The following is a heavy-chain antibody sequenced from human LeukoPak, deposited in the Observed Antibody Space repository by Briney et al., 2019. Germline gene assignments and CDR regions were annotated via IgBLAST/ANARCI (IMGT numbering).Heavy chain of an antibody. V-gene: IGHV3-30*02. CDR2: IHNDGNNK. CDR3: ARDWGTSSLYLVN. D-gene: IGHD6-6*01. CDR1: GFTFSSNG. Sequence: PGGSLRLSCAASGFTFSSNGMHWVRQAPGKGLEWVAFIHNDGNNKKYADSVKGRFTISRDNSKNTLYLQMNSLRIEDTAVYYCARDWGTSSLYLVNWGQGTLVTVSS. J-gene: IGHJ4*02.